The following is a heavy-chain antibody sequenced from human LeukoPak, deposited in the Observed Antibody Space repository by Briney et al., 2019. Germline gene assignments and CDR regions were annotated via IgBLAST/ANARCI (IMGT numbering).Heavy chain of an antibody. CDR1: GYTLISYS. CDR2: ISYDGSNK. V-gene: IGHV3-30*03. D-gene: IGHD4-17*01. J-gene: IGHJ3*02. CDR3: ARDNAYGDYRAFDI. Sequence: SLRLSSVHPGYTLISYSIHCVPETLRKGVGRVAVISYDGSNKCYADSVKGRFTISRDNSKNTLYLQMNSLRAEDTAVYYCARDNAYGDYRAFDIWGQGTMVTVSS.